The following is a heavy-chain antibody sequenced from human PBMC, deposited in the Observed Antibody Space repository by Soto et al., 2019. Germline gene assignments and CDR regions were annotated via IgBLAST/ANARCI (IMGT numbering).Heavy chain of an antibody. D-gene: IGHD6-13*01. Sequence: SETLSLTCAVYGGSFSGYYWSWIRQPPGKGLEWIGEINHSGSTNYNPSLKSRVTISVDTSKNQFSLKLSSVTAADTAVYYCARGGGSWYGTYYYYGMDVWGQGTTVTVSS. V-gene: IGHV4-34*01. CDR3: ARGGGSWYGTYYYYGMDV. CDR2: INHSGST. CDR1: GGSFSGYY. J-gene: IGHJ6*02.